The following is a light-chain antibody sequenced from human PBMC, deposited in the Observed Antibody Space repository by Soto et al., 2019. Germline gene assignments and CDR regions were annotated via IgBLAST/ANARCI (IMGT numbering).Light chain of an antibody. CDR1: SSDVGGYNY. V-gene: IGLV2-14*01. J-gene: IGLJ1*01. CDR2: DVS. CDR3: SSYTSSSPFV. Sequence: QSALTQPASVSGSPGQSNTISCTGTSSDVGGYNYVSWYQQLPGKAPKLMIYDVSNRPSGVSNRFSGSKSGNTASLTISGLQAEDEADYYCSSYTSSSPFVFGTGTKLTVL.